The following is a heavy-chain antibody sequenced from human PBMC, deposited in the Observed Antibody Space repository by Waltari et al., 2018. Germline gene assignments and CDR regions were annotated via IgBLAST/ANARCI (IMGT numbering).Heavy chain of an antibody. CDR1: GYTFTSYA. V-gene: IGHV1-3*01. CDR2: INAGNGNT. Sequence: QVQLVQSGAEVKKPGASVKVSCKASGYTFTSYAMHWVRQAPGQRLEWMGWINAGNGNTKYSQKFQRSVTITRDTSASTAYMELSSLRSEDTAVYYCARGGSWYYYYYGMDVWGQGTTVTVSS. J-gene: IGHJ6*02. D-gene: IGHD3-16*01. CDR3: ARGGSWYYYYYGMDV.